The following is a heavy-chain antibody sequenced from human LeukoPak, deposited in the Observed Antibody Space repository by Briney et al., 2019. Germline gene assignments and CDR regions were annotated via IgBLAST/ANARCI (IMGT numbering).Heavy chain of an antibody. D-gene: IGHD2-8*01. CDR3: AREEYCTNGVCYRSRSQYYFDY. J-gene: IGHJ4*02. V-gene: IGHV1-69*04. CDR1: GGTLSSYA. Sequence: GASVKVSCKASGGTLSSYAISWVRQAPGQGLEWMGRIIPILGIANYAQKFQGRVTITADKSTSTAYMELSSLRSEDTAVYYCAREEYCTNGVCYRSRSQYYFDYWGQGTLVTVSS. CDR2: IIPILGIA.